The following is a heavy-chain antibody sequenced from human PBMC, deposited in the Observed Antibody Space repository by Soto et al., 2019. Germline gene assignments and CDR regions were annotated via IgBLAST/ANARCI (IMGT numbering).Heavy chain of an antibody. CDR3: ARDHLRWFTRPYYYGMDV. Sequence: SQTLSLTCAISGDSVSSNSAAWNWIRQSPSRGLEWLGRTYYRSKWYNDYAVSVKSRITINPDTSKNQFSLQLNSVTPEDTAVYYCARDHLRWFTRPYYYGMDVWGQGTTVTVSS. J-gene: IGHJ6*02. CDR2: TYYRSKWYN. CDR1: GDSVSSNSAA. V-gene: IGHV6-1*01. D-gene: IGHD4-17*01.